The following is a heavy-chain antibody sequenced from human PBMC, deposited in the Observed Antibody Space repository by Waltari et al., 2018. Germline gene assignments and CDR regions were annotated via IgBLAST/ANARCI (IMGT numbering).Heavy chain of an antibody. J-gene: IGHJ3*02. CDR1: GGAFSSYA. D-gene: IGHD6-6*01. Sequence: QVQLVQSGAEVKKPGSSVKVSCKASGGAFSSYAISWVRQAPGQGLEWMGGIIPILGIANYAQKFQGSVTITADKSTCTAYMELSSLRSEDTAVYYCARGNAARSAFDIWGQGTMVTVSS. CDR2: IIPILGIA. CDR3: ARGNAARSAFDI. V-gene: IGHV1-69*10.